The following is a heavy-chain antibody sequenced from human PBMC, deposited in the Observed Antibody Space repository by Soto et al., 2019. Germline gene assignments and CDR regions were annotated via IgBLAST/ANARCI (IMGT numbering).Heavy chain of an antibody. CDR3: ARGFFDGILTGYSPTDY. J-gene: IGHJ4*02. V-gene: IGHV1-2*02. CDR1: GYTFTGYY. CDR2: INPNSGGT. Sequence: VASVKVSCKASGYTFTGYYMHWVRQAPGQGLEWMGWINPNSGGTNYAQKFQGRVTMTRDTSISTAYMELSRLRSDDTAVYYCARGFFDGILTGYSPTDYWGQGTLVTVSS. D-gene: IGHD3-9*01.